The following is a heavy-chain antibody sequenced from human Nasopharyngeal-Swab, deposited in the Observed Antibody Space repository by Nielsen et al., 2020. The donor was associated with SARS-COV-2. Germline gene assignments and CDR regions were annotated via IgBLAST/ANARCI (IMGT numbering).Heavy chain of an antibody. CDR3: VRRRSYCGGDCYSGSYFDS. Sequence: SDTLSLTCTVSGGSISSSSYYWGWIRQPPGKGLEWIGSIYYSGTTYYNPSLRGRFTKSVDTSKNQFSLKLSSVTAADTAVYYCVRRRSYCGGDCYSGSYFDSWGQGTLVTVSS. V-gene: IGHV4-39*01. J-gene: IGHJ4*02. CDR1: GGSISSSSYY. CDR2: IYYSGTT. D-gene: IGHD2-21*02.